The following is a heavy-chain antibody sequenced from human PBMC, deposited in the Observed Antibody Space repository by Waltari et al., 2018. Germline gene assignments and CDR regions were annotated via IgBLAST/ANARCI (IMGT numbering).Heavy chain of an antibody. J-gene: IGHJ4*02. CDR3: AKDRDSSSSFFDY. V-gene: IGHV3-30*02. Sequence: QVQLVESGGGVVQPGGSLSLSCAASGFTFSSYGMHWVRQAPGKGLEWVAFIRYDGSNKDYADSVKGRFTISRDNSKNTLYLQMNSLRAEDTAVYYCAKDRDSSSSFFDYWGQGTLVTVSS. CDR1: GFTFSSYG. D-gene: IGHD6-6*01. CDR2: IRYDGSNK.